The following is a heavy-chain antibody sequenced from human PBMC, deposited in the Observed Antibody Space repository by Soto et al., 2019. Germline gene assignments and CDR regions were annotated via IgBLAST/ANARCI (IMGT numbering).Heavy chain of an antibody. CDR2: IYYSGST. Sequence: SETLSLTCTVSGGSISSGGYYWSWIRQHPGKGLEWIGYIYYSGSTYYNPSLKSRVTISVDTSKNQFSLKLSSVTAADTAVYYCARAYSSSWYLDYWGQGTLVTVSS. CDR3: ARAYSSSWYLDY. CDR1: GGSISSGGYY. D-gene: IGHD6-13*01. J-gene: IGHJ4*02. V-gene: IGHV4-31*03.